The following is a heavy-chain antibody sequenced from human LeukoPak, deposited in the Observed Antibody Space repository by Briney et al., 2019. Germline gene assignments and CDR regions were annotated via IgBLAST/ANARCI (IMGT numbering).Heavy chain of an antibody. CDR1: GFTFSSYT. Sequence: GESLRLSCAASGFTFSSYTMNWVRQTPGKGPEWVSYISSSSSTIYYADSVKGRFTTSRDNAKNTLYLQMNSLRAEDTAVYYCAGTGWNDYWGQGTLVTVSS. V-gene: IGHV3-48*04. CDR2: ISSSSSTI. D-gene: IGHD1-1*01. J-gene: IGHJ4*02. CDR3: AGTGWNDY.